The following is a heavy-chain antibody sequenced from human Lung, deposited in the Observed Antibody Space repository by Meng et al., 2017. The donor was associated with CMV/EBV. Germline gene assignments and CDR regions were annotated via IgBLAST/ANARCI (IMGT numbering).Heavy chain of an antibody. V-gene: IGHV3-7*01. CDR3: AREQGAMGGNYHYAMDV. J-gene: IGHJ6*01. D-gene: IGHD3-16*01. CDR2: IKEDGSEK. Sequence: GESXKISCAASGFIFSNYWMTWVRQAPGKGLEWVANIKEDGSEKSYVDSVKGRFTISRDNAKNSLSLEMNSLRAEDMAVYYCAREQGAMGGNYHYAMDVWXQGTTVTVSS. CDR1: GFIFSNYW.